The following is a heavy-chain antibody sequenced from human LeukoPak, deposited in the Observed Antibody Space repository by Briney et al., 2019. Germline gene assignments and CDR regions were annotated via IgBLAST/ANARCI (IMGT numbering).Heavy chain of an antibody. J-gene: IGHJ4*02. CDR3: ARIRRYYDSSGYYYKLFDY. V-gene: IGHV2-70*01. CDR1: GISLSTSGMC. D-gene: IGHD3-22*01. Sequence: SGPALVKPNQTLTLTCTFSGISLSTSGMCVSWIRQPPGQALEWLALIDSDDDKYYTTSLNTRLTISKDTYKNQVVITMTNMDPVDTATYYCARIRRYYDSSGYYYKLFDYWGQGTLVTVSS. CDR2: IDSDDDK.